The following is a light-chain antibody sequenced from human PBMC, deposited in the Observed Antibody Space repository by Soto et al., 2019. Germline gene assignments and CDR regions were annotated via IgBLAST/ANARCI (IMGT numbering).Light chain of an antibody. CDR1: SSNLGSNY. CDR3: AAWDDSLSGPV. Sequence: QAVVTQPPSASGTPGQRVTISCSGSSSNLGSNYVYWYHQLPGTAPKLLIYRNNQRPSGVPDRFSGSKSGTSASLAISGLRSEDEADYYCAAWDDSLSGPVFGGGTKLTVL. CDR2: RNN. J-gene: IGLJ2*01. V-gene: IGLV1-47*01.